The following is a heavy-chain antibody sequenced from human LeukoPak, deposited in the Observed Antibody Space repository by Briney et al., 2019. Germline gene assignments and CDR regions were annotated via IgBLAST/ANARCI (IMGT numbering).Heavy chain of an antibody. D-gene: IGHD3-10*01. J-gene: IGHJ4*02. V-gene: IGHV1-2*04. CDR1: GYTFTGYY. Sequence: ASVKVSCKASGYTFTGYYMHCVRQAPGQGLEWMGWINPNSGGTNYAQKFQGWVTMTRDTSISTAYMELSRLRPDDTAVYYCARVGRSGSYYRYFDYWGQGTLVTVSS. CDR2: INPNSGGT. CDR3: ARVGRSGSYYRYFDY.